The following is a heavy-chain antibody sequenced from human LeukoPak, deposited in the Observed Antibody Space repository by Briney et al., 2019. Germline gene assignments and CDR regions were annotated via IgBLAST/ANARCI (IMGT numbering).Heavy chain of an antibody. D-gene: IGHD2-15*01. CDR2: INPIFGTT. CDR3: ARLLVYCSGGGKDWFDP. Sequence: SVKVSCKASGYTFTSYEISWVRQAPGQGLEWMGGINPIFGTTNYAQKFQGRVTMTTDKSTSTVYMELSSLRSEDTAVYYCARLLVYCSGGGKDWFDPWGQGTLVTVSS. CDR1: GYTFTSYE. V-gene: IGHV1-69*05. J-gene: IGHJ5*02.